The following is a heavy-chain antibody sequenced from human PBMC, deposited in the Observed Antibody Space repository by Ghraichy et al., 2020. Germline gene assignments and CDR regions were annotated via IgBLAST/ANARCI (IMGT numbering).Heavy chain of an antibody. CDR2: INHSGST. CDR3: ARGRGRLRSTQQDIYYYYYYGMDV. J-gene: IGHJ6*02. CDR1: GGSFSGYY. Sequence: SETLSLTCAVYGGSFSGYYWSWIRQPPGKGLEWIGEINHSGSTNYNPSLKSRVTISVDTSKNQFSLKLSSVTAADTAVYYCARGRGRLRSTQQDIYYYYYYGMDVWGQGTTVTVSS. V-gene: IGHV4-34*01. D-gene: IGHD3-10*01.